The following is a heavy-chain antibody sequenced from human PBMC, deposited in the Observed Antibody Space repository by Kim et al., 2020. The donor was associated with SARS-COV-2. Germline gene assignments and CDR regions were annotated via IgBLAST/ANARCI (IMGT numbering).Heavy chain of an antibody. V-gene: IGHV3-15*01. CDR1: GFTFGKAW. CDR2: SKGETDGGTT. CDR3: TTVPGDASGFSFDY. D-gene: IGHD3-22*01. J-gene: IGHJ4*02. Sequence: GGTLRLSCAASGFTFGKAWVSWVRQAPGKGLEWVGRSKGETDGGTTDYAEPVNGRITISRDDSKNTLFLQMNCLQTEDTAVYYCTTVPGDASGFSFDYWSQGTLVTVSS.